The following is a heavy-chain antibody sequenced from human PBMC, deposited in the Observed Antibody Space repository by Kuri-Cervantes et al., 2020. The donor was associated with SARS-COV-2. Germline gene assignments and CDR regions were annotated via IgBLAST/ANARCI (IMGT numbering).Heavy chain of an antibody. CDR3: ARDRVGVHDY. CDR2: ISYDGSNT. CDR1: GFTFSSYA. J-gene: IGHJ4*02. Sequence: GESLKISCAASGFTFSSYAIHWVRQAPGKGLEWVAIISYDGSNTYYAGSVKGRFTISRDNSKNTLYLQMNSLRTEDTAIYYCARDRVGVHDYWGQGTLVTVSS. D-gene: IGHD2-21*01. V-gene: IGHV3-30-3*01.